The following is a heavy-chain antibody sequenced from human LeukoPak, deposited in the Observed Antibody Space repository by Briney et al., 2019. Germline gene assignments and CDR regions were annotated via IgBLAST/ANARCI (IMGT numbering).Heavy chain of an antibody. CDR2: ISGSGGST. J-gene: IGHJ5*02. Sequence: HPGGSLRLSCAASGFTFSSYAMSWVRQAPGKGLEWVSAISGSGGSTYYADSVKGRFTISRDNSKNTLYLQMNSLRAEDTAVYYCAKGQFGESSPDNWFDPWGQGTLVTVSS. D-gene: IGHD3-10*01. CDR3: AKGQFGESSPDNWFDP. CDR1: GFTFSSYA. V-gene: IGHV3-23*01.